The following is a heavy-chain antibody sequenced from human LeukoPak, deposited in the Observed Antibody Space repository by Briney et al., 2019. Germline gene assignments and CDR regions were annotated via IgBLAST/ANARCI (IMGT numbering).Heavy chain of an antibody. Sequence: PGGSLRLSCAASGFTFSSYGMNWVRQAPGKGLEWVSAISGSGDSTYYADSVKGRFTISRDNSKNTLYLQMNSLRAEDTAVYYCAKVSTIVVVVTLDYWGQGTLVTVSS. CDR1: GFTFSSYG. J-gene: IGHJ4*02. D-gene: IGHD3-22*01. V-gene: IGHV3-23*01. CDR3: AKVSTIVVVVTLDY. CDR2: ISGSGDST.